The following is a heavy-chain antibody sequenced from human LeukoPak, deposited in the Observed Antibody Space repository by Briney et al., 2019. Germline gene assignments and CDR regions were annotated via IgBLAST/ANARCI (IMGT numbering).Heavy chain of an antibody. Sequence: SETLSLTCAVYGGSFSGYYWSWIRQPPGKGLEWIGYIYYSGSTYYNPSLKSRVTISVDTSKNQFSLKLSSVTAADTAVNYCARAPRAIQLWLHLSYFDYWGQGTLVTVSS. J-gene: IGHJ4*02. D-gene: IGHD5-18*01. V-gene: IGHV4-30-4*08. CDR1: GGSFSGYY. CDR2: IYYSGST. CDR3: ARAPRAIQLWLHLSYFDY.